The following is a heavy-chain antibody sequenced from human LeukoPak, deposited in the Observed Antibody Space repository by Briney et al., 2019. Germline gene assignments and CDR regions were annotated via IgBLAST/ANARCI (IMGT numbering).Heavy chain of an antibody. Sequence: GGSLRLSCAASGFTFSSHWMHWVRQTPGKGLVWVSRIESNGNTKMYAGSVRGRFTISRDNPKNSLYLQMNSLRAEDTAVYYCVREVSRRMGMDVWGQGTTVTVSS. CDR3: VREVSRRMGMDV. V-gene: IGHV3-74*03. J-gene: IGHJ6*02. D-gene: IGHD2-15*01. CDR1: GFTFSSHW. CDR2: IESNGNTK.